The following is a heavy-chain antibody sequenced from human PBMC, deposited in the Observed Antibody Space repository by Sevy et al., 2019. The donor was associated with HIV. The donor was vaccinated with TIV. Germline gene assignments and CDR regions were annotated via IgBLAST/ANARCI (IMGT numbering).Heavy chain of an antibody. CDR1: GASIRDSSYY. J-gene: IGHJ3*02. D-gene: IGHD6-13*01. V-gene: IGHV4-39*01. CDR2: IYSYGET. Sequence: SETLSLTCTVSGASIRDSSYYWAWIRQPPGKGLEWIGNIYSYGETYYNSSLKSRVTISVDTSKNQFSLSLTSVTAADTAIYYCARSMEQQLDAFDIWGQGTMVTVSS. CDR3: ARSMEQQLDAFDI.